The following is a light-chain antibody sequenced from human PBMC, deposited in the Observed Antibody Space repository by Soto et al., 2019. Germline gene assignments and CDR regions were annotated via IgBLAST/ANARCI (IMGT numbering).Light chain of an antibody. CDR3: HQYGISPPT. Sequence: EIVLTQSPDTLSLSIGERATLSCRASQSGSRDYIAWYQQRPGHAPRRLIYDASRRSTGIPHRFSGSGSGTEFTLTISSLESEEFAVYFCHQYGISPPTFGPGTRVDV. CDR2: DAS. CDR1: QSGSRDY. V-gene: IGKV3-20*01. J-gene: IGKJ3*01.